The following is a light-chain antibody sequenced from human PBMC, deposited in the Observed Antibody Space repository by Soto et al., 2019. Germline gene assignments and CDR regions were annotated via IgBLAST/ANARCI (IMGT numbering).Light chain of an antibody. CDR3: LQSDSFPHT. CDR2: AAS. CDR1: QGISTW. V-gene: IGKV1-12*01. J-gene: IGKJ2*01. Sequence: DIQMTQSPSSVSASVGDRVTITCRASQGISTWLAWYQQKPGSAPKLLIYAASSLQSGVPSRFSVSGSGTYFTLTITSLQPEDFATYYCLQSDSFPHTFGQGTKLQIK.